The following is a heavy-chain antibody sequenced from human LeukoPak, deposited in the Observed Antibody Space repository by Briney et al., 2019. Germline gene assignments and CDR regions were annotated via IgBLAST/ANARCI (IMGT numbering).Heavy chain of an antibody. CDR1: GFTFSAYA. CDR2: IRGGGGSA. J-gene: IGHJ3*02. D-gene: IGHD4-17*01. Sequence: GGSLRLSCTASGFTFSAYAMMWVRQAPGKGPEWVSAIRGGGGSAFYADSVKGRFTVSRDNSKYTLLLQMNSLRAEDTAVYYCARDPNGDYIGAFDMWGQGTMVTVSS. V-gene: IGHV3-23*01. CDR3: ARDPNGDYIGAFDM.